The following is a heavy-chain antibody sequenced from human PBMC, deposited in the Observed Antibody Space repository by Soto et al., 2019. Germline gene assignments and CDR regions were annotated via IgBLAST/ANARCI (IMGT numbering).Heavy chain of an antibody. CDR2: IIPIFGTA. V-gene: IGHV1-69*13. CDR1: GGTFSSYA. Sequence: SLKVSCKASGGTFSSYAISWVRQAPGQGLEWMGGIIPIFGTANYAQKFQGRVTITADESTSTAYMELSSLRSEDTAVYYCARDHRRYSGYDLTNYYYGMDVWGQGTTITVSS. D-gene: IGHD5-12*01. J-gene: IGHJ6*02. CDR3: ARDHRRYSGYDLTNYYYGMDV.